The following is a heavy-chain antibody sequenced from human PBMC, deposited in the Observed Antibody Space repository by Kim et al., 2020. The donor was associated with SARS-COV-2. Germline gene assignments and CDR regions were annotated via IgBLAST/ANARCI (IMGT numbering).Heavy chain of an antibody. Sequence: GGSLRLSCLASGFTFSSYAMHWVRQAPGKGLEYVSAISSNGGSTYYADSVKGRFTISRDNSKNTLYLQMSSLRAEDTAVYYCVKEPSYYYDSSDYPDYWGQGTLVTVSS. CDR1: GFTFSSYA. D-gene: IGHD3-22*01. V-gene: IGHV3-64D*06. CDR3: VKEPSYYYDSSDYPDY. J-gene: IGHJ4*02. CDR2: ISSNGGST.